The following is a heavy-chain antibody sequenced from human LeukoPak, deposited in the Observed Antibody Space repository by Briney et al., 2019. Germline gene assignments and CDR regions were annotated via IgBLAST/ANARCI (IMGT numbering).Heavy chain of an antibody. D-gene: IGHD5-24*01. V-gene: IGHV4-39*01. Sequence: PSETLSLTCTVSGSSISNKHFYWGWLRQPPGKGLEWVDSIYFTGSTYYHPSTESRATISVDTSKNQFSLKVSAVAAADTAVYHCAKSRGRGSFDPWGQGTLVIVSS. CDR3: AKSRGRGSFDP. CDR2: IYFTGST. J-gene: IGHJ5*02. CDR1: GSSISNKHFY.